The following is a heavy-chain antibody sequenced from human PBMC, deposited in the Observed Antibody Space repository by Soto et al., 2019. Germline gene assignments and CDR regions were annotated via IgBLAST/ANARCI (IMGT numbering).Heavy chain of an antibody. CDR1: GYTFTNYD. J-gene: IGHJ5*02. V-gene: IGHV1-8*01. CDR3: ARGIPGCCVGATCYSGWFDP. CDR2: MNSNSSKI. D-gene: IGHD2-15*01. Sequence: QVQLVPSGAEVKKPGASVKVYCKASGYTFTNYDINWVRQATRQGPEYRGWMNSNSSKIGYGQKLQARVIMTSNASISTAYMELSSLRFEDTAVYYCARGIPGCCVGATCYSGWFDPWGQGTVVTVSS.